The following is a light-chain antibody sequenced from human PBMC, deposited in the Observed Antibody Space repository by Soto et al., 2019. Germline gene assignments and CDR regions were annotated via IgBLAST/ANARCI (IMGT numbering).Light chain of an antibody. Sequence: IVLTQSPATLSFSPWERATLSCRASQSVSESLAWYQQKPGQAPRLLIFDTSTRAAGVPARFSGSGSGTEFTLTISSLQSEDFAVYYCQQYIRWPLTFGGGTKVDIK. CDR3: QQYIRWPLT. J-gene: IGKJ4*01. CDR1: QSVSES. V-gene: IGKV3D-15*01. CDR2: DTS.